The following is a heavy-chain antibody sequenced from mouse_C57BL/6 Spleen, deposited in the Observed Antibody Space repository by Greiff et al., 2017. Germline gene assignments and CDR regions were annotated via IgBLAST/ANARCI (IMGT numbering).Heavy chain of an antibody. V-gene: IGHV1-55*01. CDR2: IYPGSGST. CDR3: ARDYGSSYGDYYAMDD. J-gene: IGHJ4*01. D-gene: IGHD1-1*01. CDR1: GYTFTSYW. Sequence: VQLQQPGAELVKPGASVKMSCKASGYTFTSYWITWVKQRPGQGLEWIGDIYPGSGSTNYNEKFKSKATLTVDTSSSTAYMQLSSLTSEDSAVYYCARDYGSSYGDYYAMDDWGQGTSVTVSS.